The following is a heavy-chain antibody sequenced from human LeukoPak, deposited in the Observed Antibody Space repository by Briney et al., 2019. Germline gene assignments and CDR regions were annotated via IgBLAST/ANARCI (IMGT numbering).Heavy chain of an antibody. V-gene: IGHV4-4*07. CDR1: GGSISSYY. CDR3: ARDNWLDPLYGMDV. D-gene: IGHD1-20*01. J-gene: IGHJ6*02. Sequence: SETLSLTCTVSGGSISSYYWSWIRQPAGKGLEWIGRIYTSGSTNYNPSLKSRVTMSVDTSKDQFSLKLSSVTAADTAVYYCARDNWLDPLYGMDVWGQGTTVTVSS. CDR2: IYTSGST.